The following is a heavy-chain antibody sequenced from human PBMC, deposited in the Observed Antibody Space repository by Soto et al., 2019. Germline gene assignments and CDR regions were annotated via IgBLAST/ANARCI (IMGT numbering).Heavy chain of an antibody. CDR3: ARATPSGWYGY. CDR1: GFTFSSYA. Sequence: LRLSCAASGFTFSSYAMHWVRQAPGKGLEWVAVISYDGSNKYYADSVKGRFTISRDNSKNTLYLQMNSLRSDDTAVYYCARATPSGWYGYWGQGTLVTVSS. V-gene: IGHV3-30-3*01. D-gene: IGHD6-19*01. J-gene: IGHJ4*02. CDR2: ISYDGSNK.